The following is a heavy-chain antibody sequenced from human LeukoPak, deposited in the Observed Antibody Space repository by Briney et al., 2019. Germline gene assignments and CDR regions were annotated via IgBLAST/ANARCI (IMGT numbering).Heavy chain of an antibody. Sequence: ASVKVSCKVSGYTLTELSMHWVRQAPGKGLEWMGGFDPEDGGTIYAQKFQGRVTMTEDTSTDTAYMELSSLRSEDTAVYYCATVGWELASRYFDYWGQGTLVTVSS. CDR1: GYTLTELS. J-gene: IGHJ4*02. D-gene: IGHD1-26*01. CDR3: ATVGWELASRYFDY. V-gene: IGHV1-24*01. CDR2: FDPEDGGT.